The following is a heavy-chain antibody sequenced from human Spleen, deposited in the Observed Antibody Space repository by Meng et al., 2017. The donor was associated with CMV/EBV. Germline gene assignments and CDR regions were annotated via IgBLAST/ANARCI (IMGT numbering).Heavy chain of an antibody. CDR3: AKGTDYDFWSGYPPFGMDV. D-gene: IGHD3-3*01. V-gene: IGHV3-30*02. J-gene: IGHJ6*02. Sequence: LSLTCAASGFTFSSYGMHWVRQAPGKGLEWVAFIRYDGSNKYYADSVKGRFTISRDNSKNTLYLQMNSLRAEDTAVYYCAKGTDYDFWSGYPPFGMDVWGQGTTVTVSS. CDR1: GFTFSSYG. CDR2: IRYDGSNK.